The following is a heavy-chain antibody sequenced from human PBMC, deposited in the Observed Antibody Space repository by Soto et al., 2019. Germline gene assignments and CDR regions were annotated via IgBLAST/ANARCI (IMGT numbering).Heavy chain of an antibody. CDR3: XXXXRGSRYFYYLDV. CDR1: GDTFTNYE. CDR2: VSLNTGNT. D-gene: IGHD3-16*01. V-gene: IGHV1-8*01. Sequence: QVQLVQSGAEVKKPGASVMVSCEASGDTFTNYEINWVRQATGQGLEWLGWVSLNTGNTGYAQRFQGRVSMTANPXXXXXXXXXXXXXXXXXXXXXXXXXXRGSRYFYYLDVWGKGTTVIVSS. J-gene: IGHJ6*03.